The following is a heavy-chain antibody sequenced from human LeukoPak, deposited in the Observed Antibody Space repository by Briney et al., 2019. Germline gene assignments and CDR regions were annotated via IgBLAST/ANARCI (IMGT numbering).Heavy chain of an antibody. CDR3: ARVGYCSGGSCRSYYYYYYMDV. V-gene: IGHV3-30*04. J-gene: IGHJ6*03. D-gene: IGHD2-15*01. CDR1: GFTFSSYA. CDR2: ISYDGSNK. Sequence: AGGSLRLSCAASGFTFSSYAMHWVRQAPGKGLEWVAVISYDGSNKYYADSVKGRFTISRDNSKNSLYLQMNSLRAEDTAVYYCARVGYCSGGSCRSYYYYYYMDVWGKGTTVTVSS.